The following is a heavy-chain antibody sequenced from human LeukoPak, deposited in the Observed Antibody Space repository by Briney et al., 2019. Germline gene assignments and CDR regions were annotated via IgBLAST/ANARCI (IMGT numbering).Heavy chain of an antibody. J-gene: IGHJ5*02. CDR3: ARSGGVYYDSRRHGWFDP. CDR2: IYTSGST. CDR1: GGSISSHY. V-gene: IGHV4-4*07. Sequence: SETLSLTCTVSGGSISSHYWSWIRQPAGKGLEWIGRIYTSGSTNYNPSLKSRVTMSVDTSKNQFSLKLSSVTAADTAVYYCARSGGVYYDSRRHGWFDPWGQGTLVTVSS. D-gene: IGHD3-3*01.